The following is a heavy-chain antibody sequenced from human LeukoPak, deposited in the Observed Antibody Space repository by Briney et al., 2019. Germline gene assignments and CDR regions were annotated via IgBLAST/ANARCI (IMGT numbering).Heavy chain of an antibody. CDR1: GGSISSYY. J-gene: IGHJ6*03. V-gene: IGHV4-59*12. CDR2: IYYTGST. D-gene: IGHD3-22*01. Sequence: SETLSLTCTVSGGSISSYYWSWIRQPPGKGLEWIGSIYYTGSTYYNPSLKSRVTISVDTSKNQFSLKLSSVAAADTAVYYCARGPGAYDIPGYYYYYMDVWGKGTTVTISS. CDR3: ARGPGAYDIPGYYYYYMDV.